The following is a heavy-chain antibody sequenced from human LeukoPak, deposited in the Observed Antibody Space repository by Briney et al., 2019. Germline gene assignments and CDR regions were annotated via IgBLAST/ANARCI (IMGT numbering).Heavy chain of an antibody. V-gene: IGHV4-59*08. CDR2: VRDNGEN. CDR1: GGSINTYY. D-gene: IGHD5-18*01. Sequence: PSETLSLTCTVSGGSINTYYWSWIRQPPGKGLEWIAYVRDNGENNHNPSLKSRVAISVDTANNQISLRLNFVTAADTAIYYCARQPANTAAFDIWGLGTMVAVSS. CDR3: ARQPANTAAFDI. J-gene: IGHJ3*02.